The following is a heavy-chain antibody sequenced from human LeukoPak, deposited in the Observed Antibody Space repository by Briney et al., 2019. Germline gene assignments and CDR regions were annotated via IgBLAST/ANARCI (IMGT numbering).Heavy chain of an antibody. CDR3: AKLDYYDTH. J-gene: IGHJ4*02. D-gene: IGHD3-22*01. V-gene: IGHV3-23*01. CDR1: GFTFSSYA. Sequence: PEGSLRLSCAASGFTFSSYAMSWVRQAPGKGLEWVSSITGSSASTYYADSVKGRFTISRDNSKNTLYLQMNSLRAEDMAVYFCAKLDYYDTHWGQGTLVTVSS. CDR2: ITGSSAST.